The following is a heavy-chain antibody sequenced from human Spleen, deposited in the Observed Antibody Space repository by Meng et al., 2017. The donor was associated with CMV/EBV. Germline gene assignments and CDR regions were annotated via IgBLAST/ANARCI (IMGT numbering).Heavy chain of an antibody. D-gene: IGHD3-3*01. J-gene: IGHJ6*02. V-gene: IGHV1-8*03. Sequence: ASVNVSCKASGYTFTRYDINWVRQATGQGLEWMGWMNPNSGNTGYAQKFQGRVTITRNTSISTAYTELNSLKTEDTAVYYCARGIYTITIFGVVIPYYYGMDVWGQGTTVTVSS. CDR2: MNPNSGNT. CDR3: ARGIYTITIFGVVIPYYYGMDV. CDR1: GYTFTRYD.